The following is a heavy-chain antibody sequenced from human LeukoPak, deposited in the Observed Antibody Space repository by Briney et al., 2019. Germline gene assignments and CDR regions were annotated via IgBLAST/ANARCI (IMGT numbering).Heavy chain of an antibody. V-gene: IGHV3-30*02. CDR3: TTDPNCSGGSCYWGGDFDY. J-gene: IGHJ4*02. CDR1: GFTFSSYG. CDR2: IRYDGSNK. D-gene: IGHD2-15*01. Sequence: GGSLRLSCAASGFTFSSYGMHWVRQAPGKGLEWVAFIRYDGSNKYYADSVKGRFTISRDNSKNTLYLQMNSLRAEDTAVYYCTTDPNCSGGSCYWGGDFDYWGQGTLVTVSS.